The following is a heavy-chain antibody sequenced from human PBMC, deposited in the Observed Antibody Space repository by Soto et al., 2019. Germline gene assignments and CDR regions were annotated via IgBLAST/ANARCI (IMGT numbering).Heavy chain of an antibody. V-gene: IGHV3-13*01. J-gene: IGHJ6*02. D-gene: IGHD3-16*01. CDR2: IGTAGDT. CDR3: ARESPLYSPIGMDV. Sequence: EVQLVESGGGLVQPGGSLRLSCAASGFTFSSYDMHWVRQATGKGLEWVSAIGTAGDTYYPGSVKGRFTISRENAKNSLYLQMNSLRAGDTAVYYCARESPLYSPIGMDVWGQGTTVTVPS. CDR1: GFTFSSYD.